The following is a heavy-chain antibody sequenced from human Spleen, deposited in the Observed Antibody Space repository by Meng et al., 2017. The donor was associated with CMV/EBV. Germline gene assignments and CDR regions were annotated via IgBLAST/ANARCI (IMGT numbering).Heavy chain of an antibody. CDR2: ISSSSSYI. CDR1: GFTFSSYS. V-gene: IGHV3-21*01. Sequence: GESLKISCAASGFTFSSYSMNWVRQAPGKGLEWVSSISSSSSYIYYADSVKGRFTISRDNAKNSLYLQMNSLRAEDTAVYYCARGSVGRDNYTLDYYYYYGMDVWGQGTTVTVSS. D-gene: IGHD4-11*01. CDR3: ARGSVGRDNYTLDYYYYYGMDV. J-gene: IGHJ6*02.